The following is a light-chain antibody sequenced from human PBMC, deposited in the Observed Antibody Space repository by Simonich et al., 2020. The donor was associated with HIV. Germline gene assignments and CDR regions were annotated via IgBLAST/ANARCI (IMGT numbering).Light chain of an antibody. J-gene: IGKJ4*01. CDR2: EGS. CDR1: QSLLHSDGKTY. Sequence: DVVMTQSPLSLSVTPGQPASISCKSSQSLLHSDGKTYLYWYLQKPSQYPQLLIYEGSNRFTGVSDSFSGSVSGTGFTLKSSRGEAEDVGVYYCMQAAQEPLTFGEGTKVEIK. V-gene: IGKV2-29*03. CDR3: MQAAQEPLT.